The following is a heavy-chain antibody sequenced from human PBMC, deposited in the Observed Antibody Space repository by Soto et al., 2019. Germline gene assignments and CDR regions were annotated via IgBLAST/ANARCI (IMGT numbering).Heavy chain of an antibody. D-gene: IGHD6-13*01. Sequence: QVQLQESGPGLVKPSETLSLTCTVSGGSISSYYWSWIRQPPGKGLEWIGYIYYSGSTNYNPSLXRXAXIPXATSETQSPLKWSSVTAADTAMHCCARRNRSRFDYWGQGTLITVSS. V-gene: IGHV4-59*08. J-gene: IGHJ4*02. CDR2: IYYSGST. CDR1: GGSISSYY. CDR3: ARRNRSRFDY.